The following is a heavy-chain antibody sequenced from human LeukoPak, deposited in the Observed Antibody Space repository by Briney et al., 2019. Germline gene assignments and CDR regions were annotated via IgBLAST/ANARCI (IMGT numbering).Heavy chain of an antibody. CDR1: GFTFDDYD. Sequence: PGGSLRLSCAASGFTFDDYDMHWVRQAPGKGLEWVSLISGDGGSTYYADSVKGRFTISRDNSKNSLYLQMNSLRTEDTALYYCAKDIGYCSSTSCYAPYFDYWGQGTLVTVSS. CDR3: AKDIGYCSSTSCYAPYFDY. CDR2: ISGDGGST. D-gene: IGHD2-2*03. V-gene: IGHV3-43*02. J-gene: IGHJ4*02.